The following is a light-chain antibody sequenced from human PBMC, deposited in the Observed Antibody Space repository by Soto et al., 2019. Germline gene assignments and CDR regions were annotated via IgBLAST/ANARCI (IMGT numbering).Light chain of an antibody. CDR2: GAS. CDR1: QSVSSN. J-gene: IGKJ3*01. Sequence: EIVMTQSPATLSVSPGERATLSCRASQSVSSNLAWYQQKPGQAPRLLIYGASTRATGIPARFSGSGCGTEFTLTISSMQSEDFAVYYCQQYNNWPSFTFGPETKVDIK. CDR3: QQYNNWPSFT. V-gene: IGKV3-15*01.